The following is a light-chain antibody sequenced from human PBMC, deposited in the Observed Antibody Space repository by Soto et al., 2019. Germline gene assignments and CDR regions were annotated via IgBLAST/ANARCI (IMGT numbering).Light chain of an antibody. CDR3: AAWDDSLSGYV. V-gene: IGLV1-47*01. CDR2: RNN. J-gene: IGLJ1*01. Sequence: QSVLTQPPSASGTPGQRVTSSCSGSSSNIGSNYVYWYQQLPGTAPKLLIYRNNQRPSGVPDRFSGSKSGTSASLAISGLRSEDEADYYCAAWDDSLSGYVFGTGTKV. CDR1: SSNIGSNY.